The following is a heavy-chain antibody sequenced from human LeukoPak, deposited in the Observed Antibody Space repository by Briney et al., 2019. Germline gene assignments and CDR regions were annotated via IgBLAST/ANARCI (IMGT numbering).Heavy chain of an antibody. V-gene: IGHV1-8*01. D-gene: IGHD3-10*01. Sequence: ASVTVSCTASGYTFTSYDINWVRQATGQGLEWMGWMNPNSGNTGYAQKFQGRVTMTRNTSISTAYMELSSLRSEDTAVYYCASRWFGEFTAGFDYWGQGTLVTVSS. J-gene: IGHJ4*02. CDR3: ASRWFGEFTAGFDY. CDR1: GYTFTSYD. CDR2: MNPNSGNT.